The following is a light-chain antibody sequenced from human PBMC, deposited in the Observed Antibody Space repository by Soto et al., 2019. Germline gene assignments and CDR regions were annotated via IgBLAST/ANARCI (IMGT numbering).Light chain of an antibody. CDR1: QSVSSN. Sequence: EIVMTQSPATLSVSPGERATLSCRASQSVSSNLAWYQQKPGQAPRLLIYGASTRATGIPARFSGSGSGTEFTLTFSRLQSEDFAVYYCQQYNNWPPNTFGQGTKLEIK. CDR2: GAS. CDR3: QQYNNWPPNT. V-gene: IGKV3-15*01. J-gene: IGKJ2*01.